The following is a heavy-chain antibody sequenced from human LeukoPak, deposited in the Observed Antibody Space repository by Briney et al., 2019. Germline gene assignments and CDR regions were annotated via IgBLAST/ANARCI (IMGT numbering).Heavy chain of an antibody. Sequence: GRSLRLSCAASGFTFSSYGMHWVRQAPGKGLEWVAVISYDGSNKYYADSVKGRFTISRDNSKNTLYLQMNSLRAEDTAVYYCAKDGGYIWNVRGGFFDYWGQGTLVTVSS. J-gene: IGHJ4*02. CDR1: GFTFSSYG. CDR2: ISYDGSNK. D-gene: IGHD5-18*01. V-gene: IGHV3-30*18. CDR3: AKDGGYIWNVRGGFFDY.